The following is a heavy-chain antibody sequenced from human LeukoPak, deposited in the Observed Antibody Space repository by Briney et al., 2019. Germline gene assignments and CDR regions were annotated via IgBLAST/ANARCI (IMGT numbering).Heavy chain of an antibody. CDR1: GFTFSSYS. J-gene: IGHJ3*02. D-gene: IGHD3-22*01. CDR2: ISSSSIYI. V-gene: IGHV3-21*01. CDR3: ARDRRDIVSSGSAFDI. Sequence: PGGSLRLSCAASGFTFSSYSMNWVRQAPGKGLEWVSSISSSSIYIYYVGSVKGRFTISRDSAKNSLYLQVNSLRAEETAVYYCARDRRDIVSSGSAFDIWGQGTMVTVSS.